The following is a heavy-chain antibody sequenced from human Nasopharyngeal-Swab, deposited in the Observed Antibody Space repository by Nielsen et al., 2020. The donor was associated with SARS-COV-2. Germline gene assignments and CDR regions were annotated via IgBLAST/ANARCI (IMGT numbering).Heavy chain of an antibody. Sequence: WIRQPPGKGLEWVSSISGSGVSTYYADSVKGRFTVSRDSSKNTLYLQMSSLRAEDTVVYFCAKNTGYSTGWNDAFDIWGQGTMVTVSS. V-gene: IGHV3-23*01. J-gene: IGHJ3*02. CDR2: ISGSGVST. D-gene: IGHD6-19*01. CDR3: AKNTGYSTGWNDAFDI.